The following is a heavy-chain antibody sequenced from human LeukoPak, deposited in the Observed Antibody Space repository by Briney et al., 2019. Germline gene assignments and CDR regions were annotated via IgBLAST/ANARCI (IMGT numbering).Heavy chain of an antibody. J-gene: IGHJ4*02. Sequence: SETLSLTCTVSGGSISNGGYYWSWIRQHPGKGLEWIGYIYYSGSTYYNPSLKSRVTISVDTSKNQFSLKLSSVTAADTAVYYCARGPSYDFWSGYYNALDYWGQGTLVTVSS. V-gene: IGHV4-31*03. CDR2: IYYSGST. D-gene: IGHD3-3*01. CDR3: ARGPSYDFWSGYYNALDY. CDR1: GGSISNGGYY.